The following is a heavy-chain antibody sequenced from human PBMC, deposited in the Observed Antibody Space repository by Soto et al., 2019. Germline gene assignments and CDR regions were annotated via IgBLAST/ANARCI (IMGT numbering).Heavy chain of an antibody. CDR3: ARDSSAWPT. CDR2: ISGSTDNT. Sequence: EVQLLESGGGLVQPGGSLRLSCAASGFTFSSYMMTWVRQAPGKGLEWVSSISGSTDNTYYADSVKGRFTISRDNSKYTLYLQMSSLRAEDTAVYYCARDSSAWPTWGQGALVTVSS. D-gene: IGHD6-19*01. V-gene: IGHV3-23*01. J-gene: IGHJ5*02. CDR1: GFTFSSYM.